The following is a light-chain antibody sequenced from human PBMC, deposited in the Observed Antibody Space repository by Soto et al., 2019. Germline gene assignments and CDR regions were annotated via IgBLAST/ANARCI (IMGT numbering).Light chain of an antibody. Sequence: EIVLTQSPGTLSLSPGESAPLSCRASQSVSNNYLAWYQQNPGQAPRLLIYGASNRATGIPDTFSGCGSGTDFTLTISSLQPEDSAVYYCQQRSNWHRTFGLGTKVDIK. V-gene: IGKV3D-20*02. CDR3: QQRSNWHRT. CDR1: QSVSNNY. J-gene: IGKJ1*01. CDR2: GAS.